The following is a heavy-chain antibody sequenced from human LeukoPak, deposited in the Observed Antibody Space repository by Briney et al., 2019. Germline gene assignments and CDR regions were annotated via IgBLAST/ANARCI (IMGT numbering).Heavy chain of an antibody. CDR3: ARFGPTYFFDY. J-gene: IGHJ4*02. D-gene: IGHD3/OR15-3a*01. CDR2: INHNGNS. CDR1: GGSFNDNY. Sequence: PSETLSLTCAVSGGSFNDNYWTWIRQPPGKGLEWIGEINHNGNSNYNPSLKSRATISIDTSKNQFSLKLSSVTAADTAVYYCARFGPTYFFDYWGQGTLVTVSS. V-gene: IGHV4-34*01.